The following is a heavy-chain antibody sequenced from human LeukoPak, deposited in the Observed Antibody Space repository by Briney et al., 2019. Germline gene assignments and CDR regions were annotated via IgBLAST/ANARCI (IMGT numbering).Heavy chain of an antibody. J-gene: IGHJ4*02. D-gene: IGHD3-10*01. V-gene: IGHV6-1*01. Sequence: QTLSPTCALSGDSVSRNTAAWNWIRQSPSRGLEWLGRTYFRSTRYTAYAEAVKRRITINSDTSKNQFTLHLTSVTPADTAVYYCARVLLFGQLETFDYWGQGTLATVSS. CDR1: GDSVSRNTAA. CDR3: ARVLLFGQLETFDY. CDR2: TYFRSTRYT.